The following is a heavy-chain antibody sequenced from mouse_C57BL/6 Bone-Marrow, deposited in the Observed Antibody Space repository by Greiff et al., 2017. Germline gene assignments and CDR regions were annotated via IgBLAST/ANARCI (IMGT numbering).Heavy chain of an antibody. D-gene: IGHD2-5*01. CDR2: IDPSDSYT. J-gene: IGHJ4*01. CDR1: GYTFTSYW. V-gene: IGHV1-69*01. CDR3: AREEASYYSNYVDAMDY. Sequence: QVQLQQPGAELVMPGASVKLSCKASGYTFTSYWMHWVKQRPGQGLEWIGEIDPSDSYTNYNQKVKGKSTLTVDNSSSTAYMQLSSLTSEDSAVYYCAREEASYYSNYVDAMDYWGQGTSVTVSS.